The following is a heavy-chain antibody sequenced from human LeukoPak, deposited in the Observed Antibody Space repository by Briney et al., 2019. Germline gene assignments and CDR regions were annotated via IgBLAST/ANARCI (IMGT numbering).Heavy chain of an antibody. J-gene: IGHJ4*02. CDR3: VRLYYYGSGTLMYYFDY. V-gene: IGHV4-39*01. Sequence: SETLSLTCTVSNGSISSRNHYWGWIRQPPGKGLEWIGNVYYLGTTYYNPSLQSRVTISVDTSKNHFPLRLSSVTAADTAVYYCVRLYYYGSGTLMYYFDYWGQGTLVTVSS. CDR2: VYYLGTT. CDR1: NGSISSRNHY. D-gene: IGHD3-10*01.